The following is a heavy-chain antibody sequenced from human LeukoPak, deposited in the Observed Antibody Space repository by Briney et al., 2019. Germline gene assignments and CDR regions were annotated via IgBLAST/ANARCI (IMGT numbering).Heavy chain of an antibody. Sequence: GGSLRLSCAASEFSVGSNYMTWVRQAPGKGLEWVSLIYSGGSTYYADSVKGRFTISRDNSKNTLYLQMNSLRAEDTAVYYCARDFSGGGSYGNDYWGQGTLVTVSS. V-gene: IGHV3-66*01. CDR3: ARDFSGGGSYGNDY. D-gene: IGHD1-26*01. CDR1: EFSVGSNY. J-gene: IGHJ4*02. CDR2: IYSGGST.